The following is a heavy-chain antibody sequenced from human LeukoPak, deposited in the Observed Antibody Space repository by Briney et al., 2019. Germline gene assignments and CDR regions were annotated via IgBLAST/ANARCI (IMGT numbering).Heavy chain of an antibody. CDR3: AREAAWRPDYSNYHYFQH. J-gene: IGHJ1*01. Sequence: NPSETLSLTCTVSGGSISSGGHYWSWIRQPPGKGLEWIGYIYHSGSTYYNPSLKSRVTISVDRSKNQFSLKLSSVTAADTAVYYCAREAAWRPDYSNYHYFQHWGQGTLVTVSS. V-gene: IGHV4-30-2*01. CDR2: IYHSGST. D-gene: IGHD4-11*01. CDR1: GGSISSGGHY.